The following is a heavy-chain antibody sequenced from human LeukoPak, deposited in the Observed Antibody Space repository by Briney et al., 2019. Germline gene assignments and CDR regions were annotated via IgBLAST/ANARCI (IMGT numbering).Heavy chain of an antibody. D-gene: IGHD2-15*01. Sequence: ASVRVSCKASGYTFTGYYMHWVRQAPGQGLAWMGWINPNSGGTNYAQKFQGRVTMTRDTSISTAYMELSRLRSDDTAVYYCSRVYVCSGGSCYGNWFDPWGQGTLVTVSS. CDR2: INPNSGGT. V-gene: IGHV1-2*02. CDR1: GYTFTGYY. J-gene: IGHJ5*02. CDR3: SRVYVCSGGSCYGNWFDP.